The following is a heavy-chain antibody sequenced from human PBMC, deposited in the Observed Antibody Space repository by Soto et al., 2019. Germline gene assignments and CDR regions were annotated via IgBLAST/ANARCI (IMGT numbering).Heavy chain of an antibody. CDR1: VFTFTDYA. Sequence: PWWSLRLSCSASVFTFTDYAMNWVRQAPGKGLEWVSTISGSGGNTYYADSVKGRFTISRDNSKNTLYLRMNSLRAEDTAVYYCTKVGTLTGTTGYWGQGTLVTVSS. CDR2: ISGSGGNT. J-gene: IGHJ4*02. D-gene: IGHD1-7*01. V-gene: IGHV3-23*01. CDR3: TKVGTLTGTTGY.